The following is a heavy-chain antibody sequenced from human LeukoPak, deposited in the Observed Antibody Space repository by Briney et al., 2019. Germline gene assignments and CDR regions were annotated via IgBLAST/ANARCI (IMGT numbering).Heavy chain of an antibody. Sequence: GGSLRLSCAASGFTFSSYSMDWVRQAPGKGPEWVSYISTTGTNTHYADSVKGRFTISRDNAKNSVDLHLRSLRAEDTAVYYCTRDLSMIFGGVNFDSWGQGTLVTVSS. D-gene: IGHD3-16*01. J-gene: IGHJ4*02. CDR2: ISTTGTNT. V-gene: IGHV3-48*01. CDR1: GFTFSSYS. CDR3: TRDLSMIFGGVNFDS.